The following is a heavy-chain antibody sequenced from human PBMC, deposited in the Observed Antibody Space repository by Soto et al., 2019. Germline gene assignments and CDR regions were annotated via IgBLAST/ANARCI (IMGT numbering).Heavy chain of an antibody. V-gene: IGHV3-7*01. Sequence: EVQLVESGGGLVQPGGSLRLPCAASGFTFSTYWMTWVRQPPGKGLEWVASINQDGSERYYVDSGRGRFTISRDNAKNSLYLQMNSLRAEEAAVYYCLCGGNFFVYWGQGNLVTVSP. CDR3: LCGGNFFVY. J-gene: IGHJ4*02. CDR1: GFTFSTYW. CDR2: INQDGSER. D-gene: IGHD3-16*01.